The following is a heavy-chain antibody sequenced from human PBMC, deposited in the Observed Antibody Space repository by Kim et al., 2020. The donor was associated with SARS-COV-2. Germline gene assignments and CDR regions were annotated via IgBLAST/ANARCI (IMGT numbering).Heavy chain of an antibody. D-gene: IGHD6-13*01. CDR1: GGSISSSSYY. CDR3: ASIAAAGTSFDY. V-gene: IGHV4-39*01. CDR2: IYYSGST. Sequence: SETLSLTCTVSGGSISSSSYYWGWIRQPPGKGLEWIGSIYYSGSTYYNPSLKSRVTISVDTSKNQFSLKLSSVTAADTAVYYCASIAAAGTSFDYWGQGTLVTVSS. J-gene: IGHJ4*02.